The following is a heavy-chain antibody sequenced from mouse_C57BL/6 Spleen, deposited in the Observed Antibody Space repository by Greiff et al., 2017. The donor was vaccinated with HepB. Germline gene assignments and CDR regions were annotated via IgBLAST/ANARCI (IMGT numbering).Heavy chain of an antibody. CDR2: IHPNSGRT. D-gene: IGHD1-1*01. Sequence: VQLQQPGAELVKPGASVKLSCKASGYTFTSYWMHWVKQRPGQGLEWIGMIHPNSGRTNYNEKFKSKATLTVDKSSSTAYMQLSSLTSEDSAVYYCARNYGSSYWYFDVWGTGTTVTVSS. J-gene: IGHJ1*03. CDR3: ARNYGSSYWYFDV. CDR1: GYTFTSYW. V-gene: IGHV1-64*01.